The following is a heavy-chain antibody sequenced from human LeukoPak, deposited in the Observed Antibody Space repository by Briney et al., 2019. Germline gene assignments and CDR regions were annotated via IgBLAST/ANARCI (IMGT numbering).Heavy chain of an antibody. Sequence: SETLSLTCTVSGGSISSYYWSWIRQPPGKGLEWIGYIYYSGSTNYNPSLKSRVTISVDTSKNQFSLKLSSVTAADTAVYYCARVRGSYYGGDAFDIWGQGTMVTVSS. CDR2: IYYSGST. D-gene: IGHD1-26*01. V-gene: IGHV4-59*01. CDR3: ARVRGSYYGGDAFDI. CDR1: GGSISSYY. J-gene: IGHJ3*02.